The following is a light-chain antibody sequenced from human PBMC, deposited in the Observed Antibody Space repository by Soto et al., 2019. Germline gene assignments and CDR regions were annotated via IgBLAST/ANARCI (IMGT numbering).Light chain of an antibody. Sequence: EIVMTQSPATLSVSPGERATLSCRASQSVSSKLDWYQQKPGQPPRVLIYGASTRATGIPARFSGSGSGTEFTLTISSLQSEDFAVYYWQQYNDWPPTWTFGQGTRVVIK. CDR1: QSVSSK. CDR2: GAS. J-gene: IGKJ1*01. CDR3: QQYNDWPPTWT. V-gene: IGKV3-15*01.